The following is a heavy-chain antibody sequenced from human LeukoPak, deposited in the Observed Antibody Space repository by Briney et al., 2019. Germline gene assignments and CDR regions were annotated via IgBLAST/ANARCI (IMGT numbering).Heavy chain of an antibody. CDR3: ARGGGLDV. CDR1: GFTFGDYY. J-gene: IGHJ6*02. CDR2: INHNRNVN. D-gene: IGHD3-16*01. Sequence: GGSLRLSCTASGFTFGDYYMTWIRQAPGKGLEWVASINHNRNVNYYVDSVKGRFTISRDNAKNSLYLQMSNLRAEDTAVYFCARGGGLDVWGQGATVTVSS. V-gene: IGHV3-7*03.